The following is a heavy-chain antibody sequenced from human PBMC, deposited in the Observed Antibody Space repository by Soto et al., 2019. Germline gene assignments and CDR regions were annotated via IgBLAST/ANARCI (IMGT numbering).Heavy chain of an antibody. D-gene: IGHD6-13*01. CDR2: INAGNGNT. J-gene: IGHJ4*02. V-gene: IGHV1-3*01. CDR1: GYTFTSYA. CDR3: AREGSSSWSFDY. Sequence: ASVKVSCKASGYTFTSYAMHWVRQAPGQRLEWMGWINAGNGNTKYSQKFQGRVTITRDTSASTAYMELSSLRSEDTAVYYCAREGSSSWSFDYWGQGTLVTVSS.